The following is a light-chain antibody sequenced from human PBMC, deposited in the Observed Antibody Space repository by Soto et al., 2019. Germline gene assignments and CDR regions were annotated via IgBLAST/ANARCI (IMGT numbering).Light chain of an antibody. CDR2: GAS. J-gene: IGKJ1*01. CDR3: QHYGSSRT. Sequence: EIVMTQSPATLSVSPGGRATLSCRASQSISDTLAWYQQKSGQAPRLLLYGASSRATGIPERFSGSGSGTDFTLTISRLEPEDFAVYYCQHYGSSRTFGQGTKVDI. V-gene: IGKV3-20*01. CDR1: QSISDT.